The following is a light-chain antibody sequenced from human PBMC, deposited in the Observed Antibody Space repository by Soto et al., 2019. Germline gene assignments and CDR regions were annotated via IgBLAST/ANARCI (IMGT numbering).Light chain of an antibody. J-gene: IGKJ2*01. CDR2: DAS. V-gene: IGKV1-5*01. CDR3: QQYNNYLMYT. CDR1: QSISSW. Sequence: DIQMTQSPSTLSASVGDRVTITCRASQSISSWLAWYQQKPGKAPKLLMYDASTSESGVPSRFSGSGSGTEFTLTISSLQPDDFATYYCQQYNNYLMYTFGQGTKLEIK.